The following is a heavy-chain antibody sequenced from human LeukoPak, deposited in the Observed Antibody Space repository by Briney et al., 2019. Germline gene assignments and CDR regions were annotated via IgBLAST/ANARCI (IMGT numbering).Heavy chain of an antibody. V-gene: IGHV3-74*01. CDR3: ARAGPRSSNYPNAY. CDR2: INSDGSHT. CDR1: GFTFSSYW. Sequence: GGSLRLSCAASGFTFSSYWMHWVRHAPGKGLVWVSRINSDGSHTTYAVSVKFPFTISSANAKHTLYLQIHSLRAEDTAVYYCARAGPRSSNYPNAYCGQGTLVTVSS. D-gene: IGHD4-11*01. J-gene: IGHJ4*02.